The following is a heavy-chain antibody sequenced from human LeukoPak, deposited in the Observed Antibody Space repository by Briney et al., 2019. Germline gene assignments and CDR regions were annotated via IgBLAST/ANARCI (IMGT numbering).Heavy chain of an antibody. V-gene: IGHV3-33*01. D-gene: IGHD3-22*01. J-gene: IGHJ3*02. CDR2: IWYDGSNK. CDR3: ARPYYDSSGYYYWGNAFDI. Sequence: GGSLRLSCAASGFTFSSYGMHWDRQAPGKGLEWVAVIWYDGSNKYYADSVKGRFTISRDNSKNTLYLQMNSLRAEDTYVYYCARPYYDSSGYYYWGNAFDIWGQGTMVTVSS. CDR1: GFTFSSYG.